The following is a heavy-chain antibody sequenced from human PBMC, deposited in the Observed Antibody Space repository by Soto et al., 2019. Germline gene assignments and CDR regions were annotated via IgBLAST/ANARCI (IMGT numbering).Heavy chain of an antibody. D-gene: IGHD2-15*01. CDR2: ITGSGAET. CDR3: ATEDGGGPLDY. CDR1: GFLFSGYF. Sequence: LESGGGPVQPGGSLRLSCEASGFLFSGYFMNWVRQAPGKGLEWVAYITGSGAETEYADSVKGRFTISRDNSRNTVSLQMNSLRVEDTAVYYCATEDGGGPLDYWGQGTLVTVSS. J-gene: IGHJ4*02. V-gene: IGHV3-23*01.